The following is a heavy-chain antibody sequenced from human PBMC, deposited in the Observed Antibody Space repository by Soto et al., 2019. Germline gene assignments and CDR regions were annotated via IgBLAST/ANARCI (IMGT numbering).Heavy chain of an antibody. Sequence: PSETLSLTCTVSSGSISSYYWSWIRQPPGKGLEWMGYIYYKGNTNYNPSLKSRVRISVDRSKNQFSLTLSSVTAADTAVYHCAREVVYSGYFDDWGQGTLVTVSS. CDR1: SGSISSYY. D-gene: IGHD2-15*01. V-gene: IGHV4-59*01. J-gene: IGHJ4*02. CDR3: AREVVYSGYFDD. CDR2: IYYKGNT.